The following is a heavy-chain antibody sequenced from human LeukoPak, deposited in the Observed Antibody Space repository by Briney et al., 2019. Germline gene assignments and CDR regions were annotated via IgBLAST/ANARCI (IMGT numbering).Heavy chain of an antibody. J-gene: IGHJ4*02. V-gene: IGHV3-30*04. CDR2: ISYDGSNK. Sequence: GRSLRLSCAASGFTFSSYAMHWVRQAPGKGLEWVAVISYDGSNKYYADSVKGLFTISRDNSKNTLYLQMNSLRAEDTAVYYCAKGVGYFDWLLLGSYFDYWGQGTLVTVSS. D-gene: IGHD3-9*01. CDR1: GFTFSSYA. CDR3: AKGVGYFDWLLLGSYFDY.